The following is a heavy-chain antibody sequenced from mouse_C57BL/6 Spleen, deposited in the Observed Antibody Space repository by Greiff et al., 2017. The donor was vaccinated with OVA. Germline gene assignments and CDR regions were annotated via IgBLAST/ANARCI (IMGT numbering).Heavy chain of an antibody. CDR1: GYTFTSYW. J-gene: IGHJ1*03. D-gene: IGHD1-1*01. V-gene: IGHV1-59*01. CDR2: IDPSDSYT. CDR3: ARRGNYYGSGRYWYFDV. Sequence: VQLQQPGAELVRPGTSVKLSCKASGYTFTSYWMHWVKQRPGQGLEWIGVIDPSDSYTNYNQKFKGKATLTVDKSSSTAYMQLSSLTSEDSAVYYCARRGNYYGSGRYWYFDVWGTGTTVTVSS.